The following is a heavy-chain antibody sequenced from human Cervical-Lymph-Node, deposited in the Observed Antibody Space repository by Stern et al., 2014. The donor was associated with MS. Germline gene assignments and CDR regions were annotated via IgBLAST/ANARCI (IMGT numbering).Heavy chain of an antibody. D-gene: IGHD3-10*01. V-gene: IGHV1-18*04. J-gene: IGHJ4*02. CDR2: ISPYTGDT. CDR3: ARRFGELYLAFFDA. CDR1: GYTFSNFG. Sequence: VQLVQSGAEVKKPGAAMKVSCKASGYTFSNFGIAWLRQAPGQGLEWMGWISPYTGDTNYAQKVQDRVTLTTDTLTSTAYMELRSLTSDDTAVYYCARRFGELYLAFFDAWGQGALVTVSS.